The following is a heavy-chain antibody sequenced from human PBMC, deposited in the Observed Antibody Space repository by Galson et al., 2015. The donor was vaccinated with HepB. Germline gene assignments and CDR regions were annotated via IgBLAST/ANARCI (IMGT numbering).Heavy chain of an antibody. J-gene: IGHJ6*02. D-gene: IGHD2-15*01. CDR1: GFTFSSYS. V-gene: IGHV3-48*02. CDR3: ARDVVVAATLLSMDV. CDR2: ISSSSSTI. Sequence: SLRLSCAASGFTFSSYSMNWVRQAPGKGLEWVSYISSSSSTIYYADSVKGRFTISRDNAKNSLYLQMNSLRDEDTAVYYCARDVVVAATLLSMDVWGQGTTVTVSS.